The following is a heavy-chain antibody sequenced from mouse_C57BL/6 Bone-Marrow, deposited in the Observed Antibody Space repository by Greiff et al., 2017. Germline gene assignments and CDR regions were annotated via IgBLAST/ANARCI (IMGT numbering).Heavy chain of an antibody. V-gene: IGHV1-9*01. CDR3: ATHYGSSLAWFAY. CDR1: GYTFTGYW. J-gene: IGHJ3*01. D-gene: IGHD1-1*01. Sequence: QVQLQQSGAELMKPGASVKLSCKATGYTFTGYWIEWVKQRPGHGLEWIGEILPGSGSTNYNEKFKGKATFTADTSSNTAYMQLSSLTTKDSAIYYCATHYGSSLAWFAYWGQGTLVTVSA. CDR2: ILPGSGST.